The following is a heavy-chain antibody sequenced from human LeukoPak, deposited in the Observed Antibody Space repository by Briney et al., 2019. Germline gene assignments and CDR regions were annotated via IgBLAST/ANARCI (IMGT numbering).Heavy chain of an antibody. V-gene: IGHV3-23*01. CDR1: GFTFSSYA. J-gene: IGHJ3*02. CDR3: AKCISGDYLGVTPPRCAFDI. CDR2: ISGSGGST. Sequence: GGSLRLSCAASGFTFSSYAMSWVRQAPGKGLEWVSAISGSGGSTYYADSVKGRFTISRDNSKNTLYLQMNSLRAEDTAVYYCAKCISGDYLGVTPPRCAFDIWGQGTMVTVSS. D-gene: IGHD4-17*01.